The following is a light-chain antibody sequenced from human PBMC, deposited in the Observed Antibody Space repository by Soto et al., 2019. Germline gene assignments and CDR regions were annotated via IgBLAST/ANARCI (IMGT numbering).Light chain of an antibody. Sequence: VQMTQSPSSLSASVGDRVTITCRASQSISRYINWYQQKPRKAPKLLIYAASNLQSGAPARLRGSGSGTDFTLSISSLQPEDFATYYCQQSYSTPRTFGGGTKVEVK. CDR3: QQSYSTPRT. J-gene: IGKJ4*01. V-gene: IGKV1-39*01. CDR2: AAS. CDR1: QSISRY.